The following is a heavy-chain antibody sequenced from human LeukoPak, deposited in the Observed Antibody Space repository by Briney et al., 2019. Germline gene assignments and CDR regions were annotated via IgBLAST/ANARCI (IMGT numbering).Heavy chain of an antibody. CDR1: GYSISSGYY. CDR2: IHHSGST. CDR3: ARATLLRYFDWSSGAFDI. D-gene: IGHD3-9*01. Sequence: PSETLSLTCTVSGYSISSGYYWGWIRQPPGKGLEWIGEIHHSGSTNYNPSLKSRVTISVDKSKNQFSLKLSSVTAADTAVYYCARATLLRYFDWSSGAFDIWGQGTMVTVSS. J-gene: IGHJ3*02. V-gene: IGHV4-38-2*02.